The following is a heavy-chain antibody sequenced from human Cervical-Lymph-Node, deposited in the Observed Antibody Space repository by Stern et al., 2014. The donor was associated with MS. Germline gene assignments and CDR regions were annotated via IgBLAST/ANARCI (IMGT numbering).Heavy chain of an antibody. CDR2: VYPDDSDS. J-gene: IGHJ3*01. CDR1: GYTFAKYW. CDR3: ARVRCSDGGCYSLDAFDV. V-gene: IGHV5-51*03. D-gene: IGHD2-15*01. Sequence: EVQLVESGAEVKRPGESLKISCKGSGYTFAKYWIAWVRQMPGKGLAWMGVVYPDDSDSRYSPSLQGQVTISADKSISTAYLQWSSLKASDTAIYYCARVRCSDGGCYSLDAFDVWGQGTVVTVSS.